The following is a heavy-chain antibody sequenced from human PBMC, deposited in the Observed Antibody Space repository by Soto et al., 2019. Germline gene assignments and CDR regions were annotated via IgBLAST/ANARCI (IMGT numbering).Heavy chain of an antibody. CDR2: ISAYNGNT. V-gene: IGHV1-18*01. Sequence: XSVKVSCKPSVYSFPSYGISWVRQAPGQGLEWMGWISAYNGNTNYAQKLQGRVTMTTDTSTSTAYMELRSLRSDDTAVYYCARDEMATIGDWFDPWGQGTLVTVS. J-gene: IGHJ5*02. D-gene: IGHD5-12*01. CDR1: VYSFPSYG. CDR3: ARDEMATIGDWFDP.